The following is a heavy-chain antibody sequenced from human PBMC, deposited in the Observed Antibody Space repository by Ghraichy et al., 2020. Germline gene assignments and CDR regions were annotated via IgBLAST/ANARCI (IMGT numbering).Heavy chain of an antibody. CDR2: INPNSGGT. V-gene: IGHV1-2*02. CDR1: GYTFTGYY. Sequence: ASVKVSCKASGYTFTGYYMHWVRQAPGQGLEWMGWINPNSGGTNYAQKFQGRVTMTRDTSISTAYMELSRLRSDDTAVYYCARGLSNYYDSSGYPISPWYFDLWGRGTLVTVSS. CDR3: ARGLSNYYDSSGYPISPWYFDL. D-gene: IGHD3-22*01. J-gene: IGHJ2*01.